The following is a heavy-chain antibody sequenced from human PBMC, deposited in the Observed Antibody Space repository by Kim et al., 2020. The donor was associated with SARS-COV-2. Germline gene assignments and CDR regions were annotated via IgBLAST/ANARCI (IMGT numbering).Heavy chain of an antibody. CDR3: ARLLLHAENPAAGTLRTHYYYGMDV. CDR1: GYSFTSYW. J-gene: IGHJ6*02. CDR2: IYPGDSDT. V-gene: IGHV5-51*01. D-gene: IGHD6-13*01. Sequence: GESLKISCKGSGYSFTSYWIGWVRQMPGKGLEWMGIIYPGDSDTRYSPSFQGQVTISADKSISTAYLQWSSLKASDTAMYYCARLLLHAENPAAGTLRTHYYYGMDVWGQGTTVTVSS.